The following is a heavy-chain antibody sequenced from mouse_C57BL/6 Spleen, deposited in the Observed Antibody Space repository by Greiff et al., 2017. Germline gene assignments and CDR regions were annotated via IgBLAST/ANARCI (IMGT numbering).Heavy chain of an antibody. CDR1: GFTFSDYY. V-gene: IGHV5-12*01. J-gene: IGHJ4*01. CDR3: ARQAMDY. CDR2: ISNGGGST. Sequence: EVKLVESGGGLVQPGGSLKLSCAASGFTFSDYYMYWVRQTPEQRLEWVAYISNGGGSTYYPDTVKGRFTISRDNATNTLYLQLSRLMSEDTAMYYCARQAMDYWGQGTSVTVSS.